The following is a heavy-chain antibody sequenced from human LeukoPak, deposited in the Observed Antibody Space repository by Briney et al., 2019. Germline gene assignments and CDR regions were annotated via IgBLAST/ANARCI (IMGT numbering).Heavy chain of an antibody. V-gene: IGHV1-46*02. D-gene: IGHD1-7*01. CDR3: ARDSLELQRRNWFDP. CDR2: INPSGRST. Sequence: ASVKLSCKASPYTFDKYYIHWVRQAPGQGLEWVGVINPSGRSTSYAQQFQGRVTVTRDTSTSTVYMDLSSLRSEDLAVYYCARDSLELQRRNWFDPWGQGTLVTVSP. CDR1: PYTFDKYY. J-gene: IGHJ5*02.